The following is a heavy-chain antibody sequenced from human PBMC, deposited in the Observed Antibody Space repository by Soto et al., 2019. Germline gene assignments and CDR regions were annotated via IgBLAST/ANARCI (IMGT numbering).Heavy chain of an antibody. CDR3: ARGQWLRNVQGILPPHC. D-gene: IGHD6-19*01. Sequence: QVQLVESGGGVVQPGRSLKLSCVAPEITLNHYSLAWVRQAPGKGLELVSVISYDESNKFYADSGRGRFTMSRDNSKKTVYLQVTRLTAVATAVYYCARGQWLRNVQGILPPHCWVQRTLVTVAS. CDR1: EITLNHYS. CDR2: ISYDESNK. V-gene: IGHV3-30-3*01. J-gene: IGHJ4*02.